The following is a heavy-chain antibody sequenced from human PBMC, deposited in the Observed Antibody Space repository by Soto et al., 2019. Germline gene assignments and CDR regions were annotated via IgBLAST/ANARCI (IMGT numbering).Heavy chain of an antibody. Sequence: GGSLRLSCTASGFTFGTYTMSWVRQAPGKGLEWVSSIGTTSGYIYYADSVRGRFTISRDNAGDSPYLQMSSLRAEDTAVYYCARVMCGDCSAYYYYSMDVWGQGTTVTVSS. D-gene: IGHD2-21*02. CDR2: IGTTSGYI. CDR1: GFTFGTYT. CDR3: ARVMCGDCSAYYYYSMDV. J-gene: IGHJ6*01. V-gene: IGHV3-21*01.